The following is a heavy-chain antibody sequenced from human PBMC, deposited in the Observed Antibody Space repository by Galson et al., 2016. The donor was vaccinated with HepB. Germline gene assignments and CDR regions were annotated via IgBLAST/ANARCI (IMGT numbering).Heavy chain of an antibody. CDR3: ARGCGRPSCPYYFDH. D-gene: IGHD2-2*01. Sequence: SLRLSCAASGFTFSSYAMSWVRQAPGKGLEWVSAIGGGGGSPSYADSVKGRFTISRDNADNSLYLQMNNLRGEDAAVYYCARGCGRPSCPYYFDHWGQGTLVTVSS. CDR1: GFTFSSYA. CDR2: IGGGGGSP. J-gene: IGHJ4*02. V-gene: IGHV3-23*01.